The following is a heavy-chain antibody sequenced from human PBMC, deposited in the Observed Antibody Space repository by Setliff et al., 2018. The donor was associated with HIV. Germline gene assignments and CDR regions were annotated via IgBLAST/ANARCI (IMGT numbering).Heavy chain of an antibody. Sequence: SETLSLTCTVSGGSISSSSYYWGWIRQPPGKGLEWIGNIYSGGTTYYNSSLRSRVTISVDTSKNQFSLKLNSVTAADTAVYYWARHAVPHYYDSSGPSWGPGTLVTVSS. V-gene: IGHV4-39*07. J-gene: IGHJ5*02. CDR3: ARHAVPHYYDSSGPS. D-gene: IGHD3-22*01. CDR1: GGSISSSSYY. CDR2: IYSGGTT.